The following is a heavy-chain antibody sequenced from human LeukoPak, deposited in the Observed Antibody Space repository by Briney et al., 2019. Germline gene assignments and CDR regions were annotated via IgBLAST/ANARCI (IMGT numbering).Heavy chain of an antibody. D-gene: IGHD2-2*01. CDR2: ISPDSGET. CDR3: ARDRPDFVVLPALVGRAYYFDY. Sequence: ASVKVSCKASGYTFSDSYMHWVRQAPGRGLEWMGWISPDSGETNYAQKFQGRVTMTRDTSISTAYMELTRLRSDDTAVYYCARDRPDFVVLPALVGRAYYFDYWGQGTLVTVSS. V-gene: IGHV1-2*02. CDR1: GYTFSDSY. J-gene: IGHJ4*02.